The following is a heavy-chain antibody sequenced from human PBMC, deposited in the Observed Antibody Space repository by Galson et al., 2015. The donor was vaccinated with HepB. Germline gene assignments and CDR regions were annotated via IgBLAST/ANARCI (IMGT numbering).Heavy chain of an antibody. V-gene: IGHV5-10-1*01. Sequence: QSGAEVKKPGESLRISCKVSGYSYNSYWISWVRQMPGKGLEWMGKIDLSDSFTKYSPSFQGHVTISADKSISSAYLQWGSLKASDTAMYYCAIAPLRSAYDDSLAFGNWGQGTLVTVSS. D-gene: IGHD5-12*01. CDR3: AIAPLRSAYDDSLAFGN. CDR1: GYSYNSYW. J-gene: IGHJ4*02. CDR2: IDLSDSFT.